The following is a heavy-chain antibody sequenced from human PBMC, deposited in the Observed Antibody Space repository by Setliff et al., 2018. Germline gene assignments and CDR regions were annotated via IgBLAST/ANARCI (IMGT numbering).Heavy chain of an antibody. Sequence: PSETLSLTCTVSGASISSSNNYWGWIRQPPGKGLEWIANIYYSGNTYYNPSLKSRVTISVDTSKNQFSLMLTSVTAADTAIYYCAGRPQNTPMGPCDYWGQGTLVTVSS. J-gene: IGHJ4*02. CDR1: GASISSSNNY. CDR3: AGRPQNTPMGPCDY. CDR2: IYYSGNT. V-gene: IGHV4-39*07. D-gene: IGHD5-18*01.